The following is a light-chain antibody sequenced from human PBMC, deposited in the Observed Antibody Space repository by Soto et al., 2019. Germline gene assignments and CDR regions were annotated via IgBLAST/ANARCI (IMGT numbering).Light chain of an antibody. Sequence: DIQMTQSPSTLSGSVGDRVTITCRASQTISSWLAWYQQKPGKAPKLLIYKASTLKSGVPSRFSGSGSGTEFTLTISSLQHDDFATYYCQQYNSYAWTFGQGTKVDIK. CDR3: QQYNSYAWT. J-gene: IGKJ1*01. CDR1: QTISSW. V-gene: IGKV1-5*03. CDR2: KAS.